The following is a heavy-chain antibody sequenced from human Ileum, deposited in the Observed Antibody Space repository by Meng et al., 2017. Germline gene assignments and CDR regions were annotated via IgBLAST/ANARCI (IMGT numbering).Heavy chain of an antibody. CDR1: GGSFSGFY. V-gene: IGHV4-34*01. J-gene: IGHJ4*02. D-gene: IGHD3-22*01. CDR3: ARVDFRGDSRDSSGLGL. Sequence: QVPLKEGGAQLVGPSETLSLTCAVYGGSFSGFYWSWIRQSPEKGLEWIGEINHGGGTNYNPSLSSRVTISVDTSKNQFSLKVNSVTAADTAFYYCARVDFRGDSRDSSGLGLWGQGTLVTVSS. CDR2: INHGGGT.